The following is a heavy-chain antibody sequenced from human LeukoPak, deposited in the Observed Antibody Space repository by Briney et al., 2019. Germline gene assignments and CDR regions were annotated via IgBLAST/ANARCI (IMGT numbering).Heavy chain of an antibody. CDR2: IIPIFGTA. CDR1: GGTFSSYA. Sequence: SVKVSCKASGGTFSSYAISWVRQAPGQGLEWMGGIIPIFGTANYAQKFQGRVTMTRDTSISTAYMELSRLRSDDTAVYYCARDLGIGIVVVIYDYWGQGTLVTVSS. J-gene: IGHJ4*02. V-gene: IGHV1-69*05. D-gene: IGHD3-22*01. CDR3: ARDLGIGIVVVIYDY.